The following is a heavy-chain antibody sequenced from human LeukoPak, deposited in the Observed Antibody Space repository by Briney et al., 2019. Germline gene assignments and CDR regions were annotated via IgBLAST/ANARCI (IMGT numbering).Heavy chain of an antibody. CDR2: IWSDGSNK. CDR3: ARADSSSWPGEAFDA. CDR1: GFSVSNKY. Sequence: GGSLRLSCAASGFSVSNKYMNWVRQAPGKGLEWVAIIWSDGSNKYYADSVKGRFTISRDNSKNTLYLQMNSLRAEDTAVYYCARADSSSWPGEAFDAWGQGTMVTVSS. V-gene: IGHV3-33*08. D-gene: IGHD6-13*01. J-gene: IGHJ3*01.